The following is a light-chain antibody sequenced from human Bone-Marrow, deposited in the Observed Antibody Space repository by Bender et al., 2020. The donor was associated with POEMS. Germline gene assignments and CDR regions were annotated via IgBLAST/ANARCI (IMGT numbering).Light chain of an antibody. Sequence: QSALTQPASVSGSPGQSITISCTGTSSDVGKYNLVSWYQQHSDKAPELIIYDVGKRPSGISNRFSGSKSGNTASLTISGLQAEDEADYYCCSYASSSSLFGAGTKLTVL. CDR2: DVG. J-gene: IGLJ3*02. CDR3: CSYASSSSL. V-gene: IGLV2-14*02. CDR1: SSDVGKYNL.